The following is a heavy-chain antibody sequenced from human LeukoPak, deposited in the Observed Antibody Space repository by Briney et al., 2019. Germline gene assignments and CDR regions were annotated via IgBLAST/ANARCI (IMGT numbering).Heavy chain of an antibody. V-gene: IGHV4-4*07. J-gene: IGHJ4*02. CDR1: GGSISSYY. Sequence: PSETLSLTCTVSGGSISSYYWSWIRQPAGKGLEWIGRIYTSGSTNYNPSLKSRVTMSVDTSKNQFSLKLSPVTAADAAVYYCAREVTTGIASAGRVDYWGQGTLVTVSS. D-gene: IGHD6-13*01. CDR3: AREVTTGIASAGRVDY. CDR2: IYTSGST.